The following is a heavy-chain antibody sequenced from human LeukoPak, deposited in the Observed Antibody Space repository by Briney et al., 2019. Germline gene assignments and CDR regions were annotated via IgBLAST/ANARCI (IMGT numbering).Heavy chain of an antibody. CDR3: ARGLRRSNWFDP. CDR2: MIPNSGNT. CDR1: GYTFTSYD. J-gene: IGHJ5*02. Sequence: ASVKVSCKASGYTFTSYDINWVRQATGQGLEWMGWMIPNSGNTGYAQKFQGRVTMTRNTSISTAYMELSSLRSEDTAVYYCARGLRRSNWFDPWGQGTLVTVSS. V-gene: IGHV1-8*01.